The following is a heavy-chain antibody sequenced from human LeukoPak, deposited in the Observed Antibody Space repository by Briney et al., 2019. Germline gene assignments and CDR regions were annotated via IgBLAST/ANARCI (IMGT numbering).Heavy chain of an antibody. D-gene: IGHD3-10*01. V-gene: IGHV4-59*01. CDR1: GGTISSYY. Sequence: SETLSLTCTVSGGTISSYYWSWIRQPPGKGLEWIGYISYSGSTNYNPSLKSRVTISVDTSRNQFSLKLSSVTAADTAVYYCARGRLGGSGSYYNVLDYWGQGTLVTVSS. J-gene: IGHJ4*02. CDR2: ISYSGST. CDR3: ARGRLGGSGSYYNVLDY.